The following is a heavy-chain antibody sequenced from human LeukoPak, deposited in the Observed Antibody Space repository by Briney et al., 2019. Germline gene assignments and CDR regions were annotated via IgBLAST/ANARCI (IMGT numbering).Heavy chain of an antibody. D-gene: IGHD3-10*01. CDR2: ITTNGGST. CDR1: GFIFSSYY. CDR3: VRDLRGLDQVDRGMYFDY. Sequence: GGSLRLSCSASGFIFSSYYMHWVRQAPGKGLECVSAITTNGGSTYYADSVKGRFTISRDNSKNTLYLQMSSLRADDTAVYYCVRDLRGLDQVDRGMYFDYWGQGTLVTVS. J-gene: IGHJ4*02. V-gene: IGHV3-64D*09.